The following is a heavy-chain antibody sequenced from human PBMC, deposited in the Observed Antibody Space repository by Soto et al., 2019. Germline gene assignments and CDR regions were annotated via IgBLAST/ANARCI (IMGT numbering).Heavy chain of an antibody. D-gene: IGHD5-12*01. V-gene: IGHV1-69*01. CDR1: GGTFSSYA. Sequence: SVKVSFKASGGTFSSYAISWVRQAPGQVVEWMGGIIPIFGTANYAQKFQGRVTITADESTSTAYMELSSLRSEDTAVYYCAREGDGYNFWFDPWGQGTLVTVSS. J-gene: IGHJ5*02. CDR3: AREGDGYNFWFDP. CDR2: IIPIFGTA.